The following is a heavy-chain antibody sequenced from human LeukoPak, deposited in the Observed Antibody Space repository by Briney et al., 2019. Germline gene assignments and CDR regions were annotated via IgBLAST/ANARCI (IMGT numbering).Heavy chain of an antibody. Sequence: GESLKISCKGSGYSFTSYWIGWVRQMPGKGLEWMGIIYPGDSDTRYSPSFQGQVTISADKSISTAYLQWSSLKASDTAMYYCARLPVPTDYYDSSGYFPYYFDYWGQGTLVTVSS. J-gene: IGHJ4*02. V-gene: IGHV5-51*01. D-gene: IGHD3-22*01. CDR1: GYSFTSYW. CDR2: IYPGDSDT. CDR3: ARLPVPTDYYDSSGYFPYYFDY.